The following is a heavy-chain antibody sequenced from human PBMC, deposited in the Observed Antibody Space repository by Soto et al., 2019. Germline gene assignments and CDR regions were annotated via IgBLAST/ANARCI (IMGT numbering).Heavy chain of an antibody. CDR3: ATNIAADGTELDS. CDR2: IYHSGST. CDR1: GYSISSAYY. D-gene: IGHD6-13*01. V-gene: IGHV4-38-2*01. J-gene: IGHJ4*02. Sequence: PSETLSLTCAVSGYSISSAYYWGWIRQPPGKGLEWIGNIYHSGSTSYNPSLKSRVTISVDTSKNQFSLKLTSVTAADTAVYYCATNIAADGTELDSWGQETLVTVSS.